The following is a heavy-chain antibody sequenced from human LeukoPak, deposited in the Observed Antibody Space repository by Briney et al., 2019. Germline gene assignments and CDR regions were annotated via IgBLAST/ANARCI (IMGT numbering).Heavy chain of an antibody. CDR1: GFTFDEYA. V-gene: IGHV3-9*01. CDR3: AKDRAIFAHYFGS. Sequence: GGSLRLSCAASGFTFDEYAMHWVRQTPGKGLEWVIGISGDSDRVDYADSVKGRFTISRDNAKNSLYLQMNSLRADDTAIYYCAKDRAIFAHYFGSWGQGTLVTVSS. J-gene: IGHJ4*02. D-gene: IGHD3-9*01. CDR2: ISGDSDRV.